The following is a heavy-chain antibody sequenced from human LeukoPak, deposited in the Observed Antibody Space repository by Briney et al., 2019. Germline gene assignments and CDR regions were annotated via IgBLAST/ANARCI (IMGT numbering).Heavy chain of an antibody. CDR1: GFTFSSYS. D-gene: IGHD5-24*01. V-gene: IGHV3-48*02. CDR3: ARDGEMATNPYYFDY. Sequence: GGSLRLSCAASGFTFSSYSMNWVRQAPGKGPQWVSYISSSSSAIYYADSVRGRFTISRDNAKNSLYLQMNSLRDEDTAVYYCARDGEMATNPYYFDYWGQGTLVTVSS. J-gene: IGHJ4*02. CDR2: ISSSSSAI.